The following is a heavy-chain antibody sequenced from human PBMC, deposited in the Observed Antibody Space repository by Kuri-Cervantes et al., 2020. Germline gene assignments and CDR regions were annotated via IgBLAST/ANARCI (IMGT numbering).Heavy chain of an antibody. Sequence: GESLKISCAASGFPFSNAWMSWVRQAPGKGLEWVGRIKSKTDGGTTDYAAPVKGRFTISRDDSKDTLYLQMNSLKTEDTAVYYCTTDPTRRQTYYYDSSGYYRVDYWGQGTLVTVSS. J-gene: IGHJ4*02. CDR1: GFPFSNAW. V-gene: IGHV3-15*01. CDR2: IKSKTDGGTT. D-gene: IGHD3-22*01. CDR3: TTDPTRRQTYYYDSSGYYRVDY.